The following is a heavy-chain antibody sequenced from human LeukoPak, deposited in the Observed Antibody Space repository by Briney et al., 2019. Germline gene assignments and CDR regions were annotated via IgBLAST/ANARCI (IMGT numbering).Heavy chain of an antibody. CDR1: GFTFSSYA. CDR2: ISGSGGST. V-gene: IGHV3-23*01. J-gene: IGHJ4*02. Sequence: PVGSLRLSCAASGFTFSSYAMSWVRQAPGKGLEWVSAISGSGGSTHYADSVKGRFTISRDNSKNTLYLQMNSLRAEDTAVYYCAKERPLAIAAAGTTHFDYWGQGTLVTVSS. D-gene: IGHD6-13*01. CDR3: AKERPLAIAAAGTTHFDY.